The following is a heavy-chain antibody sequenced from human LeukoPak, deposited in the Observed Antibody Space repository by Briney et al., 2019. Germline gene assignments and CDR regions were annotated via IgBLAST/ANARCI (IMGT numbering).Heavy chain of an antibody. Sequence: ASVKVSCKASGYTFTGYYMHWVRQAPGQGLEWMGWINPNSGGTNYAQKFQGRVTMTRDTSISTAYMELSRLRSDDTAVYYCAREGAAAGKPPHGMDVWGQGTTVTVSS. V-gene: IGHV1-2*02. CDR1: GYTFTGYY. CDR2: INPNSGGT. D-gene: IGHD6-13*01. CDR3: AREGAAAGKPPHGMDV. J-gene: IGHJ6*02.